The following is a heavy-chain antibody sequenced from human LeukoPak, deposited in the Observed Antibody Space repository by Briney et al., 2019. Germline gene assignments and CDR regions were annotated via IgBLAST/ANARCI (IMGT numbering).Heavy chain of an antibody. D-gene: IGHD6-19*01. CDR3: AKDHLPGIVVADRDY. J-gene: IGHJ4*02. V-gene: IGHV3-48*01. CDR2: ISSSSGNI. CDR1: GFTFSSYS. Sequence: PGGSLRLSCAASGFTFSSYSMNWVRQAPGKGLEWVSYISSSSGNIYYADSVKGRFTISRDNSKNTLYLQINSLRAEDTAIYYCAKDHLPGIVVADRDYWGQGTLVTVSS.